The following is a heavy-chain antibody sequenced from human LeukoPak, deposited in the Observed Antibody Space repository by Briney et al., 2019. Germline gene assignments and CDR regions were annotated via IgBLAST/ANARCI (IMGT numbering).Heavy chain of an antibody. CDR2: ISRTAYNT. CDR3: AKDRSTSCYLCGGFDT. CDR1: GFTFSTSA. D-gene: IGHD2-2*01. V-gene: IGHV3-23*01. J-gene: IGHJ5*02. Sequence: GGSLRLSCAASGFTFSTSAMSWVRQAPGKGLEWVSGISRTAYNTDYADSAKGRFTISRDNSKNTLYLRMNSLRAEDTAVYYCAKDRSTSCYLCGGFDTWGQGTLSPSPQ.